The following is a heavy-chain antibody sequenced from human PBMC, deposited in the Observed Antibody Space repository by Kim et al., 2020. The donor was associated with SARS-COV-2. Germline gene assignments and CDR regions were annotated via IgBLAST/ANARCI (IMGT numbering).Heavy chain of an antibody. Sequence: GGSLRLSCAASGFTFSSYWMHWVRQAPGKGLVWVSRISIDGSSTNYADSVKGRFTISRDNAKNTLYLQMNSLRAEDTAVYYCAREMYYYDRGDLDAFDIWGQGTMVTVSS. V-gene: IGHV3-74*01. D-gene: IGHD3-22*01. CDR2: ISIDGSST. CDR3: AREMYYYDRGDLDAFDI. J-gene: IGHJ3*02. CDR1: GFTFSSYW.